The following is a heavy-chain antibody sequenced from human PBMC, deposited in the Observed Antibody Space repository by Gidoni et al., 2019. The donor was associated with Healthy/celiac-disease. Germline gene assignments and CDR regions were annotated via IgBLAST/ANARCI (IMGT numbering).Heavy chain of an antibody. Sequence: EVQLVESGGGLVKPGGSLRLSCAASGFTFSRYGMNWVRPGPGKGLAWVSSISSSSSYIYYAESGKGRFTSSRDNAKNSLYLQMNSLRAEDTAVYYCAREGGVVVGYYYGMDVWGQGTTVTVSS. J-gene: IGHJ6*02. V-gene: IGHV3-21*01. CDR2: ISSSSSYI. CDR3: AREGGVVVGYYYGMDV. D-gene: IGHD2-21*01. CDR1: GFTFSRYG.